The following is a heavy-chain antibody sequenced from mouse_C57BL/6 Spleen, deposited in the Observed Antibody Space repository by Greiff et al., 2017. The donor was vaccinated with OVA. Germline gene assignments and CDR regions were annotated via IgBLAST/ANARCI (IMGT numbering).Heavy chain of an antibody. CDR1: GFTFSDYY. Sequence: EVQLVESEGGLVQPGSSMKLSCTASGFTFSDYYMAWVRQVPEQGLEWVANINYDGSSTYYLDSLKSRFIISRDKAKNILYLQMSSLKSEDTATYYCARSDSSGPFAYWGQGTLVTVSA. D-gene: IGHD3-2*02. CDR3: ARSDSSGPFAY. J-gene: IGHJ3*01. CDR2: INYDGSST. V-gene: IGHV5-16*01.